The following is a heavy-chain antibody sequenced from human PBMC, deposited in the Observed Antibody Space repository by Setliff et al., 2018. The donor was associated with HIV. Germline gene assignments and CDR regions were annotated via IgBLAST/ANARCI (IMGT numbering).Heavy chain of an antibody. J-gene: IGHJ4*02. CDR1: GGSISSSSYY. V-gene: IGHV4-39*01. CDR2: IYYSGST. Sequence: PSETLSLTCTVSGGSISSSSYYWGWIRQPPGKGLEWIGSIYYSGSTYYNPSLKSRVTISVDTSKNQFSLKLSSVTAADTAVYYCARRGRIAVASGFDYWGQGTLVTVSS. D-gene: IGHD6-19*01. CDR3: ARRGRIAVASGFDY.